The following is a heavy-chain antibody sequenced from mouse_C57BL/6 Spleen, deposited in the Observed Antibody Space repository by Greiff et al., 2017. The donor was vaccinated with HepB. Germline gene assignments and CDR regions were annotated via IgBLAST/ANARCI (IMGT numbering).Heavy chain of an antibody. CDR3: TGPVVAIYYAMDY. J-gene: IGHJ4*01. V-gene: IGHV6-3*01. Sequence: EVKVVESGGGLVQPGGSMKLSCVASGFTFSNYWMNWVRQSPEKGLEWVAQIRLKSDNYATHYAESVKGRFTISRDDSKSSVYLQMNNLRAEDTGIYYCTGPVVAIYYAMDYWGQGTSVTVSS. CDR2: IRLKSDNYAT. D-gene: IGHD1-1*01. CDR1: GFTFSNYW.